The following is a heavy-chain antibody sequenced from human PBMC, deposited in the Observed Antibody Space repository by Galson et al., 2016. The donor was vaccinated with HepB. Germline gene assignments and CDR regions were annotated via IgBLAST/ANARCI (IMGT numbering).Heavy chain of an antibody. D-gene: IGHD3-3*01. CDR3: TLEGSRYRTVWFDP. V-gene: IGHV1-24*01. CDR1: GDRLSEVA. CDR2: FDGEDAKK. Sequence: SVKVSCKVSGDRLSEVAIHWVRQAPGKGLEWMGGFDGEDAKKKYKEEFQGRVTMSEDTSTDTAYMELTSLTSEDTAVYYCTLEGSRYRTVWFDPWGQGTLVIVSS. J-gene: IGHJ5*02.